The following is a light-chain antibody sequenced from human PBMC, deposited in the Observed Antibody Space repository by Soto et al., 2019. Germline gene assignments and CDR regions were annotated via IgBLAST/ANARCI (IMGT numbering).Light chain of an antibody. J-gene: IGLJ2*01. CDR2: EGS. CDR1: SSDVGSYNL. CDR3: CSYAGSSTFVV. Sequence: QSALTQPASVSGSPGQSITISCTGTSSDVGSYNLVSWYQQHPGKAPKLMIYEGSKRPSGVSNRCSCSKSGNTASLTISALQDGYEDDYSCCSYAGSSTFVVFGGGTQLTVL. V-gene: IGLV2-23*01.